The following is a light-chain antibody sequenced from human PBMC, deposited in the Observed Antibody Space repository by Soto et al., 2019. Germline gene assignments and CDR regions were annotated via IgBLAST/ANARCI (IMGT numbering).Light chain of an antibody. CDR1: SRDVGAYNY. Sequence: QSALTQPASVSGSPGPSITISCTGSSRDVGAYNYVSWYQQYPGKAPKLMIYEVSNRPSGLSNRFSASKSGNTASLTISGLQAEDEADYYCSSYTNRNTVVFGGGTKLTVL. CDR2: EVS. J-gene: IGLJ2*01. CDR3: SSYTNRNTVV. V-gene: IGLV2-14*01.